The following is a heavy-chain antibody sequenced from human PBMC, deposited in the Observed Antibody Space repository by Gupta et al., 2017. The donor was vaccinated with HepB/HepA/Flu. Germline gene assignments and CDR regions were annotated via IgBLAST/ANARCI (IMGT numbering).Heavy chain of an antibody. CDR1: GFTFSSYG. D-gene: IGHD5-18*01. CDR3: AKAGYSYGSFDY. V-gene: IGHV3-30*18. CDR2: ISYDGSNK. J-gene: IGHJ4*02. Sequence: QVQLVESGGGVVKPGRSLRLSCAASGFTFSSYGMPWVRQAPGKGLEWVAVISYDGSNKYYADSVKGRFTISRDNSKNTLYLQMNSLRAEDTAVYYCAKAGYSYGSFDYWGQGTLVTVSS.